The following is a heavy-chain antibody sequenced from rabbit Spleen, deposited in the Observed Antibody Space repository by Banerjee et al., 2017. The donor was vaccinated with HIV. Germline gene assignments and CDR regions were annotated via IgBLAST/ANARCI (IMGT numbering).Heavy chain of an antibody. Sequence: QEHLVESGGGLVQPGGSLKLSCKASGFSFNSGYDMCWVRQAPGKGLEWIACIGAGSSGSTYSATWAKGRFTISKTSSTTVTLQMTSLTAADTATYFCARGSATMTMVITGYYLNLWGPGTLVTVS. V-gene: IGHV1S45*01. J-gene: IGHJ4*01. CDR3: ARGSATMTMVITGYYLNL. CDR2: IGAGSSGST. D-gene: IGHD2-1*01. CDR1: GFSFNSGYD.